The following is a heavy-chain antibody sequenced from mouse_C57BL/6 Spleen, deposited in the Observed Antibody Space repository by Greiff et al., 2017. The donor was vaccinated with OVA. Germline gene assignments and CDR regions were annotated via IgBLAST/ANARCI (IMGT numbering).Heavy chain of an antibody. CDR3: AGDGVYGSSVRWYFDV. J-gene: IGHJ1*03. CDR1: GYTFTDHT. Sequence: QVQLQQSDAELVKPGASVTISCKVSGYTFTDHTIHWMKQRPAQGLEWIGTIYPRDGSTKYNEKFTGKATLTEDKSSSTAYMPLTSLTSENSAVYFFAGDGVYGSSVRWYFDVWGTGTTVTVSS. V-gene: IGHV1-78*01. CDR2: IYPRDGST. D-gene: IGHD1-1*01.